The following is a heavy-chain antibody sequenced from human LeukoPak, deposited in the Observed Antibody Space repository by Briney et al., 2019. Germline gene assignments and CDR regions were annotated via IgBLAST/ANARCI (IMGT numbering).Heavy chain of an antibody. CDR2: ISYDGSNK. J-gene: IGHJ4*02. Sequence: PGRSLRLSCAASGFTFSSYATHWVRQAPGKGLEWVAVISYDGSNKYYADSVKGRFTISRDNSKNTLYLQMNSLRAEDTAVYYCAREVHDLFDYWGQGTLVTVSS. CDR3: AREVHDLFDY. CDR1: GFTFSSYA. V-gene: IGHV3-30-3*01.